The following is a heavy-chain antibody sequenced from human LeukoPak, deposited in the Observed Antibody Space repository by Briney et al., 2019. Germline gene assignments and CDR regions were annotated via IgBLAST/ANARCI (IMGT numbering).Heavy chain of an antibody. CDR1: GFTFSSYA. V-gene: IGHV3-23*01. Sequence: GGSLRLSCAASGFTFSSYAMSWVRQAPGKGLEWVSAISGSGGSTYYADSVKGRFTISRDNSKNTLYLQMNSLRAEDTAVYYCAKDSPTLYCSGGSCYFDYWGQGTLVTVSS. CDR3: AKDSPTLYCSGGSCYFDY. J-gene: IGHJ4*02. CDR2: ISGSGGST. D-gene: IGHD2-15*01.